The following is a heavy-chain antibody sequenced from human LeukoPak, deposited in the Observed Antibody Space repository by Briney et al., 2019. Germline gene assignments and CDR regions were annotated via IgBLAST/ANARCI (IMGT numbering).Heavy chain of an antibody. J-gene: IGHJ4*02. V-gene: IGHV3-74*01. D-gene: IGHD5-24*01. Sequence: PGGSLRLSCVASGFTFSNYWMHWVRQVPGEGLVWVSRINIDGRATSYADSVKGRFTVSRDSARNTSYLQIDSLRVEDTAVYYCARVVEGGDSWDYWGQGALVTVSS. CDR3: ARVVEGGDSWDY. CDR1: GFTFSNYW. CDR2: INIDGRAT.